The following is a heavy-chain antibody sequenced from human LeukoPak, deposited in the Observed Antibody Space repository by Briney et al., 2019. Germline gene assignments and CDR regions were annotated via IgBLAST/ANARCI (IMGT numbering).Heavy chain of an antibody. CDR1: GFTFSSYS. D-gene: IGHD6-19*01. V-gene: IGHV3-53*01. CDR2: IYSGGST. Sequence: PGGSLRLSCAASGFTFSSYSMNWVRQAPGKGLEWVSVIYSGGSTYYADSVKGRFTISRDNSKNTLYLQMNRLRAEDTAVYYCARASGYSSGWPYYFDYWGQGTLVTVSS. J-gene: IGHJ4*02. CDR3: ARASGYSSGWPYYFDY.